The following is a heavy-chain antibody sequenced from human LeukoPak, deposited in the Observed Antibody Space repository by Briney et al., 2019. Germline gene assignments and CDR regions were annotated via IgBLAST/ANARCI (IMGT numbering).Heavy chain of an antibody. J-gene: IGHJ4*02. CDR2: INPNSGGT. Sequence: GASVKVSCKASGYSFSDYYIHWVRQAPGQGLEWMGWINPNSGGTNYAQTFQGRVTMTRDTSISTAYMELSRLRSDDTAVYYCASLIDTTPSINAGYYFDYWGQGTLVTVSS. V-gene: IGHV1-2*02. D-gene: IGHD3-16*01. CDR3: ASLIDTTPSINAGYYFDY. CDR1: GYSFSDYY.